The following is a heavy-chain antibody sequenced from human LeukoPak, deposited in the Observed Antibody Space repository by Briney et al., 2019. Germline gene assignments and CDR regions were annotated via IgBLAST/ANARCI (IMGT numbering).Heavy chain of an antibody. J-gene: IGHJ3*02. CDR2: ISYDGSNK. Sequence: PGGSLRLSCAASGFTFSSYAMHWVRQAPGKGLEWVAVISYDGSNKYYADSVKGRFTISRDNSKNTLYLQMNSLRAEDTAVYYCARARELAARGAFDIWGQGTMVTVSS. CDR1: GFTFSSYA. V-gene: IGHV3-30-3*01. D-gene: IGHD6-6*01. CDR3: ARARELAARGAFDI.